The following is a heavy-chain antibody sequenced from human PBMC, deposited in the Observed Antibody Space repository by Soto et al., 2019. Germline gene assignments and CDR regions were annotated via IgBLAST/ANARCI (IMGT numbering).Heavy chain of an antibody. CDR2: IYYSGST. Sequence: SETLSLTCTPSGGSISSYYWSWIRQPPGTGLEWIGYIYYSGSTNYNPSLKSRVTISVDTSKNQFSLKLSSVTAADTAVYYCARGGIVGATVGSIDYWGQGTLVTVSS. CDR3: ARGGIVGATVGSIDY. V-gene: IGHV4-59*01. CDR1: GGSISSYY. D-gene: IGHD1-26*01. J-gene: IGHJ4*02.